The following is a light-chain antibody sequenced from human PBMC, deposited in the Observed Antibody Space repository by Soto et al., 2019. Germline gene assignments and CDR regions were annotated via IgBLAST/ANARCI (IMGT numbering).Light chain of an antibody. V-gene: IGKV3-15*01. CDR2: GAS. J-gene: IGKJ4*01. CDR1: QSVYSN. Sequence: EIVMTQSPATLSVSPGERATLSCRASQSVYSNLAWYQQKPGQAPRVLIYGASTRATGIPARFSGSGSGTEFTLTISSLQSEDFAVYYCQQYDNWPLTFGRGTKVDIK. CDR3: QQYDNWPLT.